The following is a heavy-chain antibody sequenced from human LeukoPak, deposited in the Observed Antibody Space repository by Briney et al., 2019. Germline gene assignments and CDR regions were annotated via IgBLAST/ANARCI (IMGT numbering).Heavy chain of an antibody. Sequence: SETLSLTCTVSGGSISSYYWSWIRQPAGKGLEWIGRIYTNGSTNYNTSLKSRVTMSVDTSKTQFSLKLSSVTAADTAVYYCARERRRGYYDSSGYSALDYWGQGTLVTVSS. D-gene: IGHD3-22*01. CDR3: ARERRRGYYDSSGYSALDY. V-gene: IGHV4-4*07. J-gene: IGHJ4*02. CDR1: GGSISSYY. CDR2: IYTNGST.